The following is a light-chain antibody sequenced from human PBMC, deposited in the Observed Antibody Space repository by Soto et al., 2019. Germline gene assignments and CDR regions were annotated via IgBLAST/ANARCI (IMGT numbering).Light chain of an antibody. CDR2: GAS. Sequence: DIVLTQSPATLSLSPGERATLSCRASQSVSSYLAWYQQKPGQAPRLLIYGASSRATGIPDRISGSGSGTDFTLTISRLEPEDFAVYYCQQYGDSPTFGGGTKVDIK. CDR3: QQYGDSPT. J-gene: IGKJ4*01. V-gene: IGKV3-20*01. CDR1: QSVSSY.